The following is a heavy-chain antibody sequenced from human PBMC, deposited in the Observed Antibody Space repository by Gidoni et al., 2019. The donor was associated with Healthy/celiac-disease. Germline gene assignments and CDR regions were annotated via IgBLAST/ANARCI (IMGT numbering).Heavy chain of an antibody. J-gene: IGHJ4*02. CDR2: IRSKAYGGTT. CDR1: GFTFGDYA. Sequence: EVQLVESGGGLVKPGRSLRLSCTASGFTFGDYAMSWFRQAPGKGLEWVGFIRSKAYGGTTEYAASVKGRFTISRDDSKSIAYLQMNSLKTEDTAVYYCTREDIVVVPAARSRIAVAGNDYWGQGTLVTVSS. CDR3: TREDIVVVPAARSRIAVAGNDY. V-gene: IGHV3-49*05. D-gene: IGHD2-2*01.